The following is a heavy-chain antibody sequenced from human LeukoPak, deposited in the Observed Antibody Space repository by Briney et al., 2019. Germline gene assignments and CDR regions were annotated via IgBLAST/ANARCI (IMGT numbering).Heavy chain of an antibody. CDR3: ARDQGELDIVAAYESSGYYYGAFDI. D-gene: IGHD3-22*01. CDR1: GFTFSGYG. J-gene: IGHJ3*02. CDR2: IWSDGSNK. Sequence: PGGSLRLSCATSGFTFSGYGMHWVRQAPGKGLEWVTVIWSDGSNKYYADSEKGRFTISRDNSKNTLYLQMNSLRAEDTAVYYCARDQGELDIVAAYESSGYYYGAFDIWGQGTMVTVSS. V-gene: IGHV3-33*01.